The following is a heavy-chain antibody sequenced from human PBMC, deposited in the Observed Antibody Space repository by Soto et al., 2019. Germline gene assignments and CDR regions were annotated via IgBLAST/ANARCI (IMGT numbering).Heavy chain of an antibody. CDR1: GYSFTNYW. CDR2: IYPGDSDT. Sequence: PGESLKISCKGFGYSFTNYWIAWVRQMPGQGLEWMGIIYPGDSDTTYNPSFQGHVTISADKSISTAYLQWASLEASDTAMYYCARKKLWMPTINKHVFDISAQGTMDTVS. D-gene: IGHD2-21*01. V-gene: IGHV5-51*01. CDR3: ARKKLWMPTINKHVFDI. J-gene: IGHJ3*02.